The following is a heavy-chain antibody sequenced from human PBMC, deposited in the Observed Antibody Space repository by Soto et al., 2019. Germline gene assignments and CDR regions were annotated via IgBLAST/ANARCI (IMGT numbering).Heavy chain of an antibody. CDR1: GYTFTCDY. D-gene: IGHD3-22*01. CDR2: INPSGGST. CDR3: ARFYNSSCYWGAFDV. V-gene: IGHV1-46*01. J-gene: IGHJ3*01. Sequence: VSVKGYGNASGYTFTCDYMHWVRQAPGQVLDWIGIINPSGGSTSYAKNFQGRVTMTRDTSTITLYRELSSMRSEDTAVYYCARFYNSSCYWGAFDVW.